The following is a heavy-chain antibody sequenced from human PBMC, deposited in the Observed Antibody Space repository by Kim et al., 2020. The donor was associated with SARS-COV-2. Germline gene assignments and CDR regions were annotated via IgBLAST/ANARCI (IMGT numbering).Heavy chain of an antibody. Sequence: GGSLRLSCAASGFTFSSYGMHWVRQAPGKGLEWVAVIWYDGSNKYYADSVKGRFTISRDNSKNTLYLQMNSLRAEDTAVYYCARGNPLWFGELLGPTFDYWGQGTLVTVSS. CDR2: IWYDGSNK. J-gene: IGHJ4*02. CDR1: GFTFSSYG. V-gene: IGHV3-33*01. CDR3: ARGNPLWFGELLGPTFDY. D-gene: IGHD3-10*01.